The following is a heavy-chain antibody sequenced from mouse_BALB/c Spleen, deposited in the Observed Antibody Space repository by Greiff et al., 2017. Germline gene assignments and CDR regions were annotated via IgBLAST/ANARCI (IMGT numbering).Heavy chain of an antibody. CDR2: IRSKSNNYAT. V-gene: IGHV10-1*02. J-gene: IGHJ3*01. CDR1: GFTFNTYA. D-gene: IGHD2-4*01. CDR3: VRCYDYDAWFAY. Sequence: EVQVVESGGGLVQPKGSLKLSCAASGFTFNTYAMNWVRQAPGKGLEWVARIRSKSNNYATYYADSVKDRFTISRDDSQSMLYLQMNNLKTEDTAMYYCVRCYDYDAWFAYWGQGTLVTVSA.